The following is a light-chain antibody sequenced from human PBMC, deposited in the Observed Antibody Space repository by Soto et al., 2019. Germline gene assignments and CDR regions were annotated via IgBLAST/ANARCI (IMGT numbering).Light chain of an antibody. CDR3: QKYNQWPWT. V-gene: IGKV3-15*01. J-gene: IGKJ1*01. Sequence: EIVVTHSPAPLSLSSGERATLSCRASQSVSSYLAWYQQKPGQAPRLLIYDASNRATGIPARFSGDGSGTEFTLTISSLQSEDFGIYYCQKYNQWPWTFGPGTKVDI. CDR2: DAS. CDR1: QSVSSY.